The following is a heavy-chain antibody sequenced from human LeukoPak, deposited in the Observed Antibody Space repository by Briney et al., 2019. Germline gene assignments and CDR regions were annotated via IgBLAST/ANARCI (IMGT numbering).Heavy chain of an antibody. CDR2: ISDTGRRT. CDR3: AKDHGNTDYYYYFDS. D-gene: IGHD2-21*02. V-gene: IGHV3-23*01. CDR1: GFNFDTYA. J-gene: IGHJ4*02. Sequence: QPGGSLRLSCAASGFNFDTYAMNWVRQAPGKGLEWVSGISDTGRRTYYTDSVKGRFTISRDNSKNTLHLQMNSLRAEDTALYFCAKDHGNTDYYYYFDSWGQGTLVTVSS.